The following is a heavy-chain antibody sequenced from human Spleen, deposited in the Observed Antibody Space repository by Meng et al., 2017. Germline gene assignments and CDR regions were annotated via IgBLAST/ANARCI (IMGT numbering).Heavy chain of an antibody. CDR1: GISFSRYA. V-gene: IGHV3-23*01. CDR2: ISGSGGST. D-gene: IGHD3-10*01. Sequence: GGSLRLSCAASGISFSRYAMTWVRQASGKGLEWVSTISGSGGSTYYADSVKGRFTISRDNAKNSLHLQMNSLRPEDTALYYCAKDIMGFGELSYYGMDVWVQGTRVTVSS. J-gene: IGHJ6*02. CDR3: AKDIMGFGELSYYGMDV.